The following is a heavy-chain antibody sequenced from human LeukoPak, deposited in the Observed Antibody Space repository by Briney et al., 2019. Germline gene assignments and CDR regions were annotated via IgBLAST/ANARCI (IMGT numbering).Heavy chain of an antibody. Sequence: SETLSLTCTVSGGSISSYYWSWTRQPPGKGLEWIGYIYYSGSTNYSPSLKSRVTISVDTSKNQFSLKLSSVTAADTAVYYCAREVPAAIQLGNNWFDPWGQGTLVTVSS. CDR2: IYYSGST. CDR3: AREVPAAIQLGNNWFDP. D-gene: IGHD2-2*02. V-gene: IGHV4-59*01. CDR1: GGSISSYY. J-gene: IGHJ5*02.